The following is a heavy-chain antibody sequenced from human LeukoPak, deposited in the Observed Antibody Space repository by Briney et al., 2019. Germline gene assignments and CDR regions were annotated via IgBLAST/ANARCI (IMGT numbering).Heavy chain of an antibody. CDR2: ISSSSSYI. V-gene: IGHV3-21*01. CDR1: GFTFSSYS. J-gene: IGHJ4*02. D-gene: IGHD6-19*01. CDR3: ARSGEVPQWLASFDY. Sequence: KPGGSLRLSCAASGFTFSSYSMNWVRQAPGKGLEWVSSISSSSSYIYYADSVKGRFTISRDNAKNSLYLQMNSLRAEDTAVYYCARSGEVPQWLASFDYWGQGTLVTVSS.